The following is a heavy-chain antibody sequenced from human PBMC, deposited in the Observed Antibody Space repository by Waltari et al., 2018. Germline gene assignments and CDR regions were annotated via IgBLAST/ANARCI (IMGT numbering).Heavy chain of an antibody. CDR1: GFTFSSYS. CDR2: ISSSSSYI. V-gene: IGHV3-21*01. D-gene: IGHD2-8*01. J-gene: IGHJ4*02. CDR3: AREAGGYCTNGVCYHFDY. Sequence: EVQLVESGGGLVKPGGSLRLSCAASGFTFSSYSMNWVRQAPGKGLEWVSSISSSSSYIYYADSVKGRFTISRDNAKNSLYLQMNSLRAEDTAVYYCAREAGGYCTNGVCYHFDYWGQGTLVTVSS.